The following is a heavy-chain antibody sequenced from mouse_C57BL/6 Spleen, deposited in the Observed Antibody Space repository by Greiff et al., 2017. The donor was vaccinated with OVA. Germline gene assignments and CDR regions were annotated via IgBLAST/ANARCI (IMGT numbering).Heavy chain of an antibody. J-gene: IGHJ3*01. V-gene: IGHV7-3*01. D-gene: IGHD1-1*01. Sequence: EVMLVESGGGLVQPGGSLSLSCAASGFTFTDYYMSWVRQPPGQALEWLGFIRNKANGYTTEYSASVKGRFTISRDNSQSILYLQMNALRAEDSATYYCARYYYGSSFAYWGQGTLVTVSA. CDR1: GFTFTDYY. CDR2: IRNKANGYTT. CDR3: ARYYYGSSFAY.